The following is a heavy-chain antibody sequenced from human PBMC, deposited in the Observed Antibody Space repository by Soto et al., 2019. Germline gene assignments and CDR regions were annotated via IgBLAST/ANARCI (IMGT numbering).Heavy chain of an antibody. CDR2: IGGSGGST. J-gene: IGHJ4*02. V-gene: IGHV3-23*01. CDR3: AKEMYSSGWYYFDY. Sequence: GGSLRLSCAASGFTFSSYAMSWVRQAPGKGLEWVSAIGGSGGSTYYADSVKGRFTISRDNSKITLYLQMNSLRVEDTAVYYCAKEMYSSGWYYFDYWGQGTLVTVS. D-gene: IGHD6-13*01. CDR1: GFTFSSYA.